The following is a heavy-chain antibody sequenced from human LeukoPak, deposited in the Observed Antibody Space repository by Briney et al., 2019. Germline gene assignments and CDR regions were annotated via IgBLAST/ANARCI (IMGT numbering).Heavy chain of an antibody. J-gene: IGHJ4*02. CDR1: GFTFSSYW. Sequence: QSGGSLRLSCAASGFTFSSYWMSWVRQAPGKGLEWVANIKQDGSEKYYVDSVKGRFTISRDNAKNSLYLQMNSLRAEDTAAYYCARDSVIAAAGRDYWGQGTLVTVSS. V-gene: IGHV3-7*03. CDR3: ARDSVIAAAGRDY. D-gene: IGHD6-13*01. CDR2: IKQDGSEK.